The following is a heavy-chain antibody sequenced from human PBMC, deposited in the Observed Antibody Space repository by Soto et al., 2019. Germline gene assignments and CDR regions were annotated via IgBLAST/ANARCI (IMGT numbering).Heavy chain of an antibody. J-gene: IGHJ6*02. D-gene: IGHD3-16*01. CDR3: ATQTISHTWGV. V-gene: IGHV4-4*02. CDR2: LSREGNR. Sequence: QEQPQESGRGLVKPSETLSLTCTVSGAPITTTKWWAWVRLPPGKALEWIGELSREGNRNSNPSLEGRFIMSLDQSKNHFSLKLTSVTAADTAIYYCATQTISHTWGVWGRGTSVTVSS. CDR1: GAPITTTKW.